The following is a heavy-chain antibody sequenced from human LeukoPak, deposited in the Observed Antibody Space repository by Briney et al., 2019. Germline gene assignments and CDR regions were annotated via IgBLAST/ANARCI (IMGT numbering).Heavy chain of an antibody. D-gene: IGHD3-22*01. CDR2: IYYSGST. V-gene: IGHV4-59*08. CDR1: GGSISSYY. J-gene: IGHJ4*02. Sequence: SETLSLTCTVSGGSISSYYWSWIRQPPGKGLEWIGYIYYSGSTNYNPSLKSRVTISVDTSKNQFSLKLSSVTAADTAVYYCARHEQCRYDSSGYCPFDYWGRGTLVTVSS. CDR3: ARHEQCRYDSSGYCPFDY.